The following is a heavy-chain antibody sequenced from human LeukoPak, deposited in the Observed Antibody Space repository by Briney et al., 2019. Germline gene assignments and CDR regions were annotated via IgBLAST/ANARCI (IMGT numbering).Heavy chain of an antibody. J-gene: IGHJ4*02. Sequence: VASVKVSCKASGGTFSSYAISWVRQAPGQGLEWMGGIIPIFGTANYAQQFQGRVTMTEDPSTDTAYMELSSLRSEDTAVYYCATDYHSSSWYALAYWGPGTLVTVSS. CDR1: GGTFSSYA. D-gene: IGHD6-13*01. CDR2: IIPIFGTA. V-gene: IGHV1-69*13. CDR3: ATDYHSSSWYALAY.